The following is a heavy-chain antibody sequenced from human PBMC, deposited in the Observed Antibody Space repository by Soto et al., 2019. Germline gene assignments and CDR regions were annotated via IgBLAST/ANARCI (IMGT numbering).Heavy chain of an antibody. CDR1: GFTFSSYA. CDR2: ISFDGSNK. V-gene: IGHV3-30-3*01. J-gene: IGHJ5*02. CDR3: ARSNEAEYGDYVGGWFEP. Sequence: QVQLVESGGGVVQPGRSLRLSCAASGFTFSSYAMHWVRQAPGKGLEWVAVISFDGSNKYYADSVKGRFTISRDNSKNTLYLQVNSLGAEDTAVYYWARSNEAEYGDYVGGWFEPWGQGTLVTVSS. D-gene: IGHD4-17*01.